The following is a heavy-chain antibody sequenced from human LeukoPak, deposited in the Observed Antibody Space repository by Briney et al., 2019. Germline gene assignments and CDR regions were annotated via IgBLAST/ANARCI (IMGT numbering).Heavy chain of an antibody. J-gene: IGHJ6*02. Sequence: ASVKVSCKASGYTFTSYYMHWVRQAPGQGLEWLGIINPSGGSTSYAQKFQGRVTMTRDTSTSTVYMELSSLRSEDTAVYYCARGGSYDILTGYYWGSHYGMDVWGQGTTVTVSS. V-gene: IGHV1-46*01. CDR2: INPSGGST. CDR1: GYTFTSYY. D-gene: IGHD3-9*01. CDR3: ARGGSYDILTGYYWGSHYGMDV.